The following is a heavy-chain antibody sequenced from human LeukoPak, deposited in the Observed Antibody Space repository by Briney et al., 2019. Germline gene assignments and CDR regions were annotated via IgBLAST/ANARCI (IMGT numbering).Heavy chain of an antibody. J-gene: IGHJ6*03. V-gene: IGHV1-3*01. Sequence: GASVKVSCKASGYTFTSYAMHWVRQAPGQRLEWMGWINAGNGNTKYSQKFQGRVTITRDTSASTAYMELSSLRSEDTAVYYCARENSSGWYGDYYYYMDVWGKGTTVTVSS. CDR2: INAGNGNT. CDR3: ARENSSGWYGDYYYYMDV. D-gene: IGHD6-19*01. CDR1: GYTFTSYA.